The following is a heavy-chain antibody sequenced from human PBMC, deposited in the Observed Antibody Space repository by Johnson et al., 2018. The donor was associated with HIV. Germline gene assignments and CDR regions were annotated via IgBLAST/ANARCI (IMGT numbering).Heavy chain of an antibody. J-gene: IGHJ3*02. D-gene: IGHD1-7*01. CDR1: GFTFSSYG. Sequence: QVQLVESGGGVVQPGRSLRLSCAASGFTFSSYGMHWVRQAPGKGLEWVAVIWYDGSNKYYADSVKGRFTISRDSSKNTLYLQMNSLRAEDTAVYYCARARDWNYGDIWGQGTMVTVSS. CDR3: ARARDWNYGDI. V-gene: IGHV3-33*01. CDR2: IWYDGSNK.